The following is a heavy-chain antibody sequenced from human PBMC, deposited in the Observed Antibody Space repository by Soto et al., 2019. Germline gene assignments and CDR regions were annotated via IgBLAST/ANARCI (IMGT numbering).Heavy chain of an antibody. CDR3: ARGWYSSSWYDFPNYYYGTDV. Sequence: GGSLILSCVASEFSFSNLWMTWVRQASGKGLEFLATINPDGSETYYVESVKGRFTISRDNAKNSVSLHMNSLRAEDTAVYYCARGWYSSSWYDFPNYYYGTDVWGQGTTVTVSS. CDR1: EFSFSNLW. J-gene: IGHJ6*02. V-gene: IGHV3-7*01. CDR2: INPDGSET. D-gene: IGHD6-13*01.